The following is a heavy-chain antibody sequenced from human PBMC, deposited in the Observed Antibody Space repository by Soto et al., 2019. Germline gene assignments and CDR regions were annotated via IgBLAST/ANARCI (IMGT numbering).Heavy chain of an antibody. CDR3: ARDRDRGDYYYSYMDV. Sequence: QVHLVQSGAEVKKPGASVKISCEASGYPFSDYAIHWVRQAPGQRLEWMGRINAGNGNTEYSQPFQGRLTITRDSSARTAFMELGSLTSDDSAVYFCARDRDRGDYYYSYMDVWGRGTTVIVSS. CDR1: GYPFSDYA. D-gene: IGHD3-10*01. CDR2: INAGNGNT. J-gene: IGHJ6*03. V-gene: IGHV1-3*01.